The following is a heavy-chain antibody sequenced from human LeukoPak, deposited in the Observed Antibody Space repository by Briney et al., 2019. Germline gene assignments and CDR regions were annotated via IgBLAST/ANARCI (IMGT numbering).Heavy chain of an antibody. CDR1: GYTFINYD. Sequence: ASVKVSCKASGYTFINYDFSWVRQAPGQGLEWMGWISAYNGNTNYAQKLQGRVTMTTDTSTSTAYMELRSLRSDDTAVYYCARDLGGFSGSYFSYWGQGTLVTVSS. CDR3: ARDLGGFSGSYFSY. CDR2: ISAYNGNT. V-gene: IGHV1-18*01. J-gene: IGHJ4*02. D-gene: IGHD1-26*01.